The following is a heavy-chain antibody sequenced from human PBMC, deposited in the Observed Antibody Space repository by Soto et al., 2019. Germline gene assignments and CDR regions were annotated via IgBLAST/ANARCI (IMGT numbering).Heavy chain of an antibody. CDR2: IFPLVAMV. V-gene: IGHV1-69*12. J-gene: IGHJ5*01. CDR3: AKEDGAAFNS. Sequence: QVHLVQSGAEMKKPGSSVKVSCKVSGGDLTNSGISWVRQAPGQGLEWMGGIFPLVAMVDYSQKFQGRVTITADESTNTAYMDLGSLRSEDTAVYYCAKEDGAAFNSWGQATLVIVSS. D-gene: IGHD1-26*01. CDR1: GGDLTNSG.